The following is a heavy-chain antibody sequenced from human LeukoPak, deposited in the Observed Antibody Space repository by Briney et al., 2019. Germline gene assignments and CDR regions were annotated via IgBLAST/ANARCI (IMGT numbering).Heavy chain of an antibody. J-gene: IGHJ4*02. CDR2: ISYDGSNK. CDR3: ASARPFDY. V-gene: IGHV3-30*15. Sequence: PGRSLRLSCAASGFTFSSYAMHWVRQAPGKGLEWVAVISYDGSNKYYADSVKGRFTISRDNSKNTLYLQMSSLRAEDTAVYYCASARPFDYWGQGTLVTVSS. CDR1: GFTFSSYA. D-gene: IGHD6-6*01.